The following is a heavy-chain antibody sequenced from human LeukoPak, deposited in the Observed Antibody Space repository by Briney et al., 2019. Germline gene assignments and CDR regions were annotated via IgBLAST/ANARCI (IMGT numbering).Heavy chain of an antibody. V-gene: IGHV3-21*01. J-gene: IGHJ6*03. CDR2: ISSSSSYI. D-gene: IGHD5-12*01. CDR3: ARDQQYSGYDYVYYYYMDV. CDR1: GFTFSSYS. Sequence: GGSLKLSCAASGFTFSSYSMNWVRQAPGKGLEWVSSISSSSSYIYYADSVKGRFTISRDNAKNSLYLQMNGLRAEDTAVYYCARDQQYSGYDYVYYYYMDVWGKGTTVTISS.